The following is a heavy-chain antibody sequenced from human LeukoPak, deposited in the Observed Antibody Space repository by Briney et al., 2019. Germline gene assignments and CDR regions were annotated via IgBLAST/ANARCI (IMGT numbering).Heavy chain of an antibody. CDR2: ISSSSSFV. CDR3: ARAVSAHSDTMYYFDY. CDR1: GFTFSSYS. D-gene: IGHD2-21*02. Sequence: GGSLRLSCAASGFTFSSYSMYWVRQARGKGVEWFSYISSSSSFVYDADTVKGRLTGSRDNAKNSLYLQMNGLRAEDTAVYYCARAVSAHSDTMYYFDYWGKGTLVTVSS. J-gene: IGHJ4*02. V-gene: IGHV3-21*01.